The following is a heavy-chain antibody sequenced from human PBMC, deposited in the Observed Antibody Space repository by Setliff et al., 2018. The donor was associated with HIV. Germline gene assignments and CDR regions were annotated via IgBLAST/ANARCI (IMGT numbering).Heavy chain of an antibody. J-gene: IGHJ3*02. CDR1: GYTFTGYC. CDR3: ARADIYYCTGGNYAQGAFDI. V-gene: IGHV1-2*02. D-gene: IGHD2-8*02. Sequence: ASVKVSCKASGYTFTGYCMHWVRQAPGQGLEFMGWINTNNGNTNYPQKFQGRVTMSSDTSINTAYMELSRLRSDDTAMYYCARADIYYCTGGNYAQGAFDIWGQGTMVTVSS. CDR2: INTNNGNT.